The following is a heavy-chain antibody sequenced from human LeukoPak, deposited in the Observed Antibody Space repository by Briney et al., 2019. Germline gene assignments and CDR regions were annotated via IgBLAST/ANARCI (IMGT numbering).Heavy chain of an antibody. CDR3: ARWNTYGLQY. V-gene: IGHV3-48*01. Sequence: GGSLRLSCAASGFTFSSYNMNWVRQAPGKGLEWLSYISTSSGTTYYAGSVKGRFTISRDNAKNSLYLQMNSLRAEDTAVYYCARWNTYGLQYWGQGTLVTVSS. J-gene: IGHJ4*02. CDR1: GFTFSSYN. D-gene: IGHD1/OR15-1a*01. CDR2: ISTSSGTT.